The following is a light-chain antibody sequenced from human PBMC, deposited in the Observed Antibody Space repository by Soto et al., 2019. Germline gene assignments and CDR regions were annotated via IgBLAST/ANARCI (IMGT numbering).Light chain of an antibody. CDR3: QKYNSDPWT. Sequence: DIQMTQSPSSLSASVGDRVTITCRASQGISNYLAWYQQNPGKLPKLLIYAASTLPSGVPSRFSGSGSGTDFTLTISRLQPEDVETYYCQKYNSDPWTFGQGTKVDIK. J-gene: IGKJ1*01. CDR2: AAS. CDR1: QGISNY. V-gene: IGKV1-27*01.